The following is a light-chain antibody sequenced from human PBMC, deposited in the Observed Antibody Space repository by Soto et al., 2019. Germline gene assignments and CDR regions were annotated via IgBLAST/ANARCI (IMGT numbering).Light chain of an antibody. CDR2: GAS. V-gene: IGKV3-20*01. CDR1: QSVSSSY. J-gene: IGKJ4*01. CDR3: QQYDTSSLT. Sequence: EIVLTQSPCTLSLSPGERATLSCRASQSVSSSYLDWYQQKPGQAPRLLIYGASNRATGIPDRFSGSGSESDFTLTISRLEPEDFSVYYCQQYDTSSLTFGGGTKVEIK.